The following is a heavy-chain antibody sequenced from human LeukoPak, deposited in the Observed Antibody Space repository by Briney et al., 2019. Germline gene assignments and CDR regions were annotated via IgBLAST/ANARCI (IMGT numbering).Heavy chain of an antibody. V-gene: IGHV3-23*01. D-gene: IGHD2-15*01. CDR3: AKAPVTTCRGAFCYPFDY. J-gene: IGHJ4*02. CDR1: GFTFSSYG. Sequence: WGSLRLSCAASGFTFSSYGMSWVRQAPGKVLEWVSAISGSGGSTYYADSVKGRFTISRDNSKNTLYLQMNSLRAEDTAVYYCAKAPVTTCRGAFCYPFDYWGLGTLVTVSS. CDR2: ISGSGGST.